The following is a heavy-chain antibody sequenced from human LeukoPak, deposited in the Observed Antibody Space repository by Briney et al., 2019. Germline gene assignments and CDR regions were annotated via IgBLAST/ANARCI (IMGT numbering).Heavy chain of an antibody. J-gene: IGHJ6*03. Sequence: ASVKVSCKASGYTVTDYYFHWLRQAPGQGLEWMGWINPKTGGTKFLQKFQGRVTMTRDTSISTAYMELSRLTDDDTAVYYCARVQRWVWNFFSDYYMDVWGNGTTVIVSS. CDR3: ARVQRWVWNFFSDYYMDV. CDR1: GYTVTDYY. D-gene: IGHD1-7*01. V-gene: IGHV1-2*02. CDR2: INPKTGGT.